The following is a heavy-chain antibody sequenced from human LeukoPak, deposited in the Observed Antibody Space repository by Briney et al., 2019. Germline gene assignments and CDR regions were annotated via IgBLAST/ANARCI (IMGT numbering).Heavy chain of an antibody. V-gene: IGHV1-18*01. J-gene: IGHJ4*02. D-gene: IGHD3-3*01. CDR3: ARDKRDDFWSGYPIYPFDY. CDR2: ISAYNGNT. Sequence: ASVKVSCKAFGYTFTNYGITWLRQAPGQGLEWMGWISAYNGNTNYAQKLQGRVTMTTDTSTSTAYMELRSLRSDDTAVYYCARDKRDDFWSGYPIYPFDYWGQGTLVTVSS. CDR1: GYTFTNYG.